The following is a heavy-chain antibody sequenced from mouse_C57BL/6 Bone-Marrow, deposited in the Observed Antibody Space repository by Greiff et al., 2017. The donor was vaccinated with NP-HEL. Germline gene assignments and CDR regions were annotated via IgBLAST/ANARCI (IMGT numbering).Heavy chain of an antibody. CDR1: GYTFTDYY. D-gene: IGHD2-12*01. CDR3: ARDPYYSLYAMDY. V-gene: IGHV1-26*01. CDR2: INPNNGGT. Sequence: EVKLMESGPELVKPGASVKISCKASGYTFTDYYMNWVKQSHGKSLEWIGDINPNNGGTSYNQKFKGKATLTVDKSSSTAYMELRSLTSEDSAVYYCARDPYYSLYAMDYWGQGTSVTVSS. J-gene: IGHJ4*01.